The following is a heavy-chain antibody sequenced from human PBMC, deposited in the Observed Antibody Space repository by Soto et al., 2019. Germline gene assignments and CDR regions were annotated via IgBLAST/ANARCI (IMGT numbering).Heavy chain of an antibody. J-gene: IGHJ4*02. Sequence: QVQLVQSRAEVRKPGASVKVSCRTSGFNFASYGFNWVRQAPGQGLEWMGWVSVYNGHTKFQEKFQARVTLTTDTATTTAYMELRSLRSDDTAVYYCARGGVNDYGYADYWGQGTLVTVSS. V-gene: IGHV1-18*04. CDR2: VSVYNGHT. CDR3: ARGGVNDYGYADY. CDR1: GFNFASYG. D-gene: IGHD5-18*01.